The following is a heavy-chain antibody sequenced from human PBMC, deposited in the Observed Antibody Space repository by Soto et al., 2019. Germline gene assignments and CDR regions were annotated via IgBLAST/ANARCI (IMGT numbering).Heavy chain of an antibody. CDR2: IYFSGTT. CDR1: GGSISSGDYY. J-gene: IGHJ4*02. CDR3: ARSPGRGYSYGGYFDY. V-gene: IGHV4-31*03. D-gene: IGHD5-18*01. Sequence: SETLSLTCTVSGGSISSGDYYWSWIRQHPGKGLEWIGTIYFSGTTYYNPSLKSRVTISVDTSKSQFSLRAEDTAVYYCARSPGRGYSYGGYFDYWGQGTLVTVSS.